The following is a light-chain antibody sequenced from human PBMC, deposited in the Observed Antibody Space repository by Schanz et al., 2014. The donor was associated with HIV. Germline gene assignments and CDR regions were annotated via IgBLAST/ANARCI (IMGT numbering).Light chain of an antibody. CDR3: QQYNSNSIT. Sequence: DIQMTQSPPTLSASVGDRVTLTCRASQYISSWLAWYQQKPGKAPKLLIYKSSSLQSGVPSRFSGSGSGTEFTLTITSLQPDDFATYYCQQYNSNSITFGQGTRLESK. CDR1: QYISSW. CDR2: KSS. J-gene: IGKJ5*01. V-gene: IGKV1-5*03.